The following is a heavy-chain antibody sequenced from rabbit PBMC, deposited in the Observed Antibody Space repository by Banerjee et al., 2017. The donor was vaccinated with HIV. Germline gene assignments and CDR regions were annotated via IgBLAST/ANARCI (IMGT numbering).Heavy chain of an antibody. Sequence: QSLEESGGDLVKPGGTLTLTCKASGIDFSSYYRMCWVRQAPGRGLELIACIYTTSGSTWYASWVNGRFTISKTSSTTVTLQMTSLTAADTATYFCARAVQLWGQGTLVTVS. V-gene: IGHV1S40*01. CDR1: GIDFSSYYR. CDR3: ARAVQL. CDR2: IYTTSGST. J-gene: IGHJ4*01.